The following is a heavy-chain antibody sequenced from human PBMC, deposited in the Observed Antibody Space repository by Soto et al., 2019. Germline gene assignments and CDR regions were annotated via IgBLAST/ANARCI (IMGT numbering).Heavy chain of an antibody. V-gene: IGHV1-69*01. D-gene: IGHD3-10*01. CDR3: ARAQKSRSGCYDGMDV. CDR2: IIPIFGTA. J-gene: IGHJ6*02. Sequence: QVQLVQSGAEVKKPGSSVKVSCKASGGTFSSYAISWVRQAPGQGLEWMGGIIPIFGTANYAQKFQGRVTITADESTSTVYMELSSLRSEDTAVYYCARAQKSRSGCYDGMDVWGQGTTVTVSS. CDR1: GGTFSSYA.